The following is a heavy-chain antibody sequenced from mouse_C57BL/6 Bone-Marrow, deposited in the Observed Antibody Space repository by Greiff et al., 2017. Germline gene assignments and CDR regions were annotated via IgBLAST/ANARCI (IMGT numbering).Heavy chain of an antibody. V-gene: IGHV5-12*01. J-gene: IGHJ4*01. CDR1: GFTFSDYY. CDR3: ARHPLYYYGSMDY. Sequence: EVMLVESGGGLVQPGGSLKLSCAASGFTFSDYYMYWVRQTPEKRLEWVAYISNGGGSTYYPDTVKGRFTISRDNAKNTLYLQMSRLKSEDTAMYYCARHPLYYYGSMDYWGQGTSVTVSS. CDR2: ISNGGGST. D-gene: IGHD1-1*01.